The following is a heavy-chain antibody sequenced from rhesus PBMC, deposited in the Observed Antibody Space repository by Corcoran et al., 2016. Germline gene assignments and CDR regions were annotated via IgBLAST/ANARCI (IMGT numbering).Heavy chain of an antibody. V-gene: IGHV4-76*01. CDR2: IYGSSGST. D-gene: IGHD6-25*01. J-gene: IGHJ6*01. CDR1: GGPFSGGYD. Sequence: QVQLQESGPGLVKHSETLSLTCAVPGGPFSGGYDGCGSRQPPGQGLEWIGYIYGSSGSTNYNPSLKNRVTISKDTSKNQFSLKLSSVTAADTAIYYCATHSGSPYCGLDSWGQGVVVTVSS. CDR3: ATHSGSPYCGLDS.